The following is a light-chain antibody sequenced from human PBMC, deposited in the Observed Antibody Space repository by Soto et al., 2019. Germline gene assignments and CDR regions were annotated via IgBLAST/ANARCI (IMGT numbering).Light chain of an antibody. V-gene: IGKV4-1*01. CDR3: QQYYSKPLT. J-gene: IGKJ4*01. Sequence: DIVMTQSPDSLAVSLGEGATINCKSSQSVLYSSNNKNYLGWYQQKVGQPPKLLIYWASTRESGVPDRFSGSGSGTDFTLTISSLQAEDVAVYYCQQYYSKPLTFGGGTKVEIK. CDR1: QSVLYSSNNKNY. CDR2: WAS.